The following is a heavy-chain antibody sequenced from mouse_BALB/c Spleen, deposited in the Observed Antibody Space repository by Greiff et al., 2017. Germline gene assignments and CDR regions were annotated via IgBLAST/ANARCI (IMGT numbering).Heavy chain of an antibody. V-gene: IGHV1-39*01. D-gene: IGHD1-2*01. CDR1: GYSFTDYI. Sequence: VQLQQSGPELVKPGASVKISCKASGYSFTDYIMHWVKQSHGKSLEWIGNINPYYGSTSYNLKFKGKATLTVDKSSSTAYMQLNSLTSEDSAVYYYARPYGDGDYYAMDYWGQGTSVTVSS. CDR3: ARPYGDGDYYAMDY. J-gene: IGHJ4*01. CDR2: INPYYGST.